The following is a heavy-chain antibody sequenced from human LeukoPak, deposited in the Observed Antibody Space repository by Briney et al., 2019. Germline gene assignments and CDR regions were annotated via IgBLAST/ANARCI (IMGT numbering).Heavy chain of an antibody. V-gene: IGHV3-21*04. CDR2: ISSSSSYI. Sequence: GGSLRLSCAASGFTFSSYSMNWVRQAPGKGLEWVSSISSSSSYIYYADSVKGRFTISRDNAKNSLYLQMNSLRAEDTAVYYCAREGPYSGGVYAFDIWGQGTMVTVSS. J-gene: IGHJ3*02. CDR1: GFTFSSYS. CDR3: AREGPYSGGVYAFDI. D-gene: IGHD1-26*01.